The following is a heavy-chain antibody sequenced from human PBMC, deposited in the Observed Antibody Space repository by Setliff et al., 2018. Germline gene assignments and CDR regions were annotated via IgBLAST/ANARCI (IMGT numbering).Heavy chain of an antibody. J-gene: IGHJ4*02. CDR2: IIPLFRTG. Sequence: ASVKVSCKASGGSFNNYPISWVRQAPGHGLEWMGGIIPLFRTGKYAQKFQGRVTISADESTSTAYMELSSLRLDDTAVYYCARINFYVSSGHYYAPDYWGQGTLVTVSS. D-gene: IGHD3-22*01. V-gene: IGHV1-69*13. CDR1: GGSFNNYP. CDR3: ARINFYVSSGHYYAPDY.